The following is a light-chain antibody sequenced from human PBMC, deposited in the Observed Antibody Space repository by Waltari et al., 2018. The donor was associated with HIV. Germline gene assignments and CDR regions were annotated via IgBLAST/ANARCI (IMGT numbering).Light chain of an antibody. CDR1: KNNVGSHG. CDR2: RGN. J-gene: IGLJ3*02. Sequence: QAGLPQPPPASKALKQTAPLTCPGDKNNVGSHGPAWLKHHRGRPPKRLSYRGNNRPSGVPDRFSASTSGNTVSLNITGLQADDEADYFCSSWDTRLNGWVFGGGTHLTVL. V-gene: IGLV10-54*04. CDR3: SSWDTRLNGWV.